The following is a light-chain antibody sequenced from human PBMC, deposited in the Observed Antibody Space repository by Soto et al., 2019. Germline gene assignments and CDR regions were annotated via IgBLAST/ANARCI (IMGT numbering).Light chain of an antibody. CDR3: QQYTGPPTT. V-gene: IGKV3-20*01. Sequence: EIILTQSPYTLALSPGERATLSCWASQTVSSKYLAWCQQRPGQAPRLLMYGASTRAAGIPDRFSGSGSGTDFTLTITRLEPEDSEVYFCQQYTGPPTTFGQGTRLEIK. J-gene: IGKJ5*01. CDR2: GAS. CDR1: QTVSSKY.